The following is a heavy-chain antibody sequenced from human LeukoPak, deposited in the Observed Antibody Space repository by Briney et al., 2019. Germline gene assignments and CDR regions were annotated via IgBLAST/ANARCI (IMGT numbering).Heavy chain of an antibody. CDR1: GFTFSNAW. Sequence: SGGSLRLSCAASGFTFSNAWMSWVRQAPGKGLEWVGRIKSKTDGGTTDYAAPVKGRFTISRDDSKNTLYLQVNSLKTEDTAVYYCTTDGYSGYDSHFDYWGQGTLVTVSS. D-gene: IGHD5-12*01. V-gene: IGHV3-15*01. CDR2: IKSKTDGGTT. J-gene: IGHJ4*02. CDR3: TTDGYSGYDSHFDY.